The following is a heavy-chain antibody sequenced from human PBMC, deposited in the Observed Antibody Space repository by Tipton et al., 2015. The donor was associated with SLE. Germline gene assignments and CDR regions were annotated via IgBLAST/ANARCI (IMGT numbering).Heavy chain of an antibody. V-gene: IGHV4-34*01. D-gene: IGHD1-26*01. CDR1: GGSFSGYY. CDR3: ARGGYLYSGGFDY. J-gene: IGHJ4*02. CDR2: INHSGST. Sequence: TLSLTCAVYGGSFSGYYWSWIRQPPGKGLEWIGEINHSGSTTYNPSLKSRVTISIDTSKNQFSLKLSSVTAADTAVYYCARGGYLYSGGFDYWGQGTLVTVSS.